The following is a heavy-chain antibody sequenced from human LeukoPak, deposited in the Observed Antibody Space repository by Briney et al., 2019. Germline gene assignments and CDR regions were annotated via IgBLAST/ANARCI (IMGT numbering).Heavy chain of an antibody. Sequence: GASVKVSCKASGYTFTSYDINWVRQATGQGLEWMGWMNPNSGNTGYAQKFQGRVTMTRNTSISTAYMELSSLRSEDTAVYYCARVRTVFGVVAYYYMDVWGKGTTVTVSS. CDR2: MNPNSGNT. CDR3: ARVRTVFGVVAYYYMDV. J-gene: IGHJ6*03. V-gene: IGHV1-8*01. CDR1: GYTFTSYD. D-gene: IGHD3-3*01.